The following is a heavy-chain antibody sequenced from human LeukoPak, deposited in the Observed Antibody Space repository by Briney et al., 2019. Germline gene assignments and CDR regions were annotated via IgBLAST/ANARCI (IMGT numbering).Heavy chain of an antibody. V-gene: IGHV1-69*13. D-gene: IGHD1-1*01. CDR1: GGTFSRYA. Sequence: SVKVSCKASGGTFSRYAISWVRQARGQGREWMGGIIPIFGTANYAQKFQGRVTITADESTSTAYMELSSLRSEDTAVYYCASSRDNWRVFDYWGQGTLVTVSS. J-gene: IGHJ4*02. CDR3: ASSRDNWRVFDY. CDR2: IIPIFGTA.